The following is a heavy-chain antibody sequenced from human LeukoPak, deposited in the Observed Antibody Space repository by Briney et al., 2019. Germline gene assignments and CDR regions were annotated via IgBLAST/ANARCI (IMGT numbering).Heavy chain of an antibody. CDR2: ISWNSGSI. J-gene: IGHJ4*02. CDR3: GGATII. D-gene: IGHD1-26*01. Sequence: GGSLRLSCAASGFTFDDYAMHWVRQAPGKGLEWVSGISWNSGSIGYADSVKGRFTISRDNAKNSLYLQMNSLRAEDTAVYYCGGATIIWGQGTLVTVSS. CDR1: GFTFDDYA. V-gene: IGHV3-9*01.